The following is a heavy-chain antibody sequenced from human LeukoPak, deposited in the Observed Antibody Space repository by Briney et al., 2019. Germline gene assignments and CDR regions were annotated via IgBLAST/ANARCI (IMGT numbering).Heavy chain of an antibody. CDR2: ISAYNGDT. V-gene: IGHV1-18*01. Sequence: ASVKVSCKASGYTLTSFSVSWVRQAPGQGLEWMGWISAYNGDTNYAQKLQGRVTMTTDTSTNTAYMELRSLRSDDTAVYYCARGDCSGGSCSLPEYFQHWGQGTLVTVSS. CDR3: ARGDCSGGSCSLPEYFQH. D-gene: IGHD2-15*01. J-gene: IGHJ1*01. CDR1: GYTLTSFS.